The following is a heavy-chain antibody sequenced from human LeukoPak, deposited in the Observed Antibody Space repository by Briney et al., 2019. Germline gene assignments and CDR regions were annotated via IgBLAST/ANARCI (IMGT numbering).Heavy chain of an antibody. J-gene: IGHJ6*02. CDR3: AIPSESYYYGMDV. Sequence: GGSLRLSCAASGFTVSSNYMSWVRQAPGKGLEWVSVIYSGGSTYYADSVKGRFTISRDNCKNTLYLQMNSLRAEDTAVYYCAIPSESYYYGMDVWGQGTTVTVSS. CDR2: IYSGGST. V-gene: IGHV3-53*01. CDR1: GFTVSSNY.